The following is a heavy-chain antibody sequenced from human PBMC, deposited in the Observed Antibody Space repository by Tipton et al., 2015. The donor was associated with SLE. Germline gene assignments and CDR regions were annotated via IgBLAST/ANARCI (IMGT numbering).Heavy chain of an antibody. CDR1: GGSFSGYY. J-gene: IGHJ6*03. CDR2: IYYSGST. Sequence: TLSLTCAVYGGSFSGYYWSWIRQPPGKGLEWIGYIYYSGSTNYNPSLKSRVTISVDTSKNQFSLKLSSVTAADTAVYYCARGPSTGTTYYYYMDVWGKGTTVTVSS. CDR3: ARGPSTGTTYYYYMDV. V-gene: IGHV4-34*01. D-gene: IGHD4-11*01.